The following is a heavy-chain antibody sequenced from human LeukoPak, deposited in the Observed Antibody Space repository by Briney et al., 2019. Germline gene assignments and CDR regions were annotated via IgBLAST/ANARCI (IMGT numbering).Heavy chain of an antibody. D-gene: IGHD6-13*01. CDR3: AREMPAAAGSDAFGI. J-gene: IGHJ3*02. CDR1: GYTFTTYG. V-gene: IGHV1-18*01. Sequence: ASVKVSCKASGYTFTTYGIVWLRQAPGEGIQWMGWISPYNDNTKYAQKLQGRVTMTADTSTSTAYMDLRSLRSDDTAVYYCAREMPAAAGSDAFGIWGQGTMVTVSS. CDR2: ISPYNDNT.